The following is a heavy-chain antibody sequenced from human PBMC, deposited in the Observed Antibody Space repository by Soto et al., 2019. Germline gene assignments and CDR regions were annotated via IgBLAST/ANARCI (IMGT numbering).Heavy chain of an antibody. Sequence: EVQLVESGGGLVQPGGSLRLSCAASGFTFSSYSMNWVRQAPGKGLEWVSYISSSSSTIYYADSVKGRFTISRDNAKNSLYLHMNSLRDEDTAVYYCARIATVGCFDYWGQGTLVTVSS. V-gene: IGHV3-48*02. D-gene: IGHD4-17*01. CDR1: GFTFSSYS. CDR3: ARIATVGCFDY. J-gene: IGHJ4*02. CDR2: ISSSSSTI.